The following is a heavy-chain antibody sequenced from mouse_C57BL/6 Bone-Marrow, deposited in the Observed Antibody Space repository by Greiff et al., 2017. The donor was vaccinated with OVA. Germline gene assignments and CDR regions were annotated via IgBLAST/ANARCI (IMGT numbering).Heavy chain of an antibody. CDR3: ATYDGFDY. V-gene: IGHV1-42*01. Sequence: EVKLMESGPELVKPGASVKISCKASGYSFTGYYMNWVKQSPEKSLEWIGEINPSTGGTTYNQKFKAKATLTVDKSSSTAYMQLKRLTSEDSAVYYCATYDGFDYWGQGTTLTVSS. CDR2: INPSTGGT. CDR1: GYSFTGYY. D-gene: IGHD2-12*01. J-gene: IGHJ2*01.